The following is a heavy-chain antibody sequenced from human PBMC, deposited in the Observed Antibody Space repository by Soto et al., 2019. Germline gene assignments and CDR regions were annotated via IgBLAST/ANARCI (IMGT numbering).Heavy chain of an antibody. D-gene: IGHD4-17*01. V-gene: IGHV2-5*01. CDR1: GFSLSSSGVA. CDR2: IYWNDDK. J-gene: IGHJ4*02. CDR3: AHMSSTVTTGYFDF. Sequence: QITLKESGPTLVKPTQTLTLTCTFSGFSLSSSGVAVGWFRLPPGKALEWLALIYWNDDKRYSPSPRSSLTITRDTSKNQVVLTMTNLDPVDTATYYCAHMSSTVTTGYFDFWGQRTLVTVSS.